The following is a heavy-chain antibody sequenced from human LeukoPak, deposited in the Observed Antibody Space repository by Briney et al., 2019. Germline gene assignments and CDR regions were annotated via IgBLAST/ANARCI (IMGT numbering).Heavy chain of an antibody. V-gene: IGHV3-48*03. CDR3: AREAAVAGDY. CDR2: ISSSGSTI. D-gene: IGHD6-19*01. J-gene: IGHJ4*02. Sequence: GGSLRLSCAAAGFTFSSYEMNWVRQAPGKGLEWVSYISSSGSTIYYAVSVKGRFTISRDNAKNSLYLQMNSLRAEDTAVYYRAREAAVAGDYRGQGTLVTVSS. CDR1: GFTFSSYE.